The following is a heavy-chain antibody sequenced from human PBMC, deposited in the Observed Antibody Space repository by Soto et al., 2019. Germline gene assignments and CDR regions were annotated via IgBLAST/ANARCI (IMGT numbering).Heavy chain of an antibody. CDR1: GFTFRSSG. CDR2: LAYDGSQK. CDR3: AIVRVTDSPLDH. V-gene: IGHV3-30*03. J-gene: IGHJ4*02. Sequence: QVHLVESEGGVVQPGTSLTLTCTASGFTFRSSGMHWVRQAPGKGLEWLAFLAYDGSQKFYADSVKGRFSISRDNTKNTLYLHMSSLTAEDTAIYYCAIVRVTDSPLDHWGPGTLVTVSS. D-gene: IGHD2-21*02.